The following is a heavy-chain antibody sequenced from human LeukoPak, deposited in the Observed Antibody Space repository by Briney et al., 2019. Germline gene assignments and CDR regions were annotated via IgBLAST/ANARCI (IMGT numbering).Heavy chain of an antibody. CDR3: AKDLNKPPKLSLIAAAGTSFDY. V-gene: IGHV3-23*01. D-gene: IGHD6-13*01. CDR2: ISGSGGST. Sequence: GGSLRLSCAASGFTFSSYAMSWVRQAPGKGLEWVSAISGSGGSTYYADSVKGRFTISRDNSKNTLYLQMNSLRAEDTAVYYCAKDLNKPPKLSLIAAAGTSFDYWGQGTLVTVSS. CDR1: GFTFSSYA. J-gene: IGHJ4*02.